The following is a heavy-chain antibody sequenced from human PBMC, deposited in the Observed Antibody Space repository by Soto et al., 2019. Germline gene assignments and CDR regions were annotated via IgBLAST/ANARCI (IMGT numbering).Heavy chain of an antibody. D-gene: IGHD1-26*01. V-gene: IGHV3-23*01. Sequence: VGSLRLSCAASGFTFSNYAMSWVRQARGRGLEWVSALGGSDGSTFYGDSVKGRFTISRDNSKNALYLQINSLRAEDTAVYYCAKDRNSGNNPHFDSWGQGTLVTVSS. CDR1: GFTFSNYA. CDR3: AKDRNSGNNPHFDS. J-gene: IGHJ4*02. CDR2: LGGSDGST.